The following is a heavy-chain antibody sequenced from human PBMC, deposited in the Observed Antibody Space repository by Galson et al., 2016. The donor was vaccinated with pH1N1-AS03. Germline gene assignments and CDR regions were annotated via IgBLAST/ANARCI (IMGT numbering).Heavy chain of an antibody. D-gene: IGHD3-22*01. CDR3: AKKFYYDSSGHHLDVADV. Sequence: SLRLSCAASGFTFSNYAMTWVRQAPGKGLEWVSSISGSGGSTNSADSVRDRFSISRDNSKNTLFLQMNRLRADDTAVYYCAKKFYYDSSGHHLDVADVRGQGTAVTVSS. J-gene: IGHJ3*01. CDR1: GFTFSNYA. CDR2: ISGSGGST. V-gene: IGHV3-23*01.